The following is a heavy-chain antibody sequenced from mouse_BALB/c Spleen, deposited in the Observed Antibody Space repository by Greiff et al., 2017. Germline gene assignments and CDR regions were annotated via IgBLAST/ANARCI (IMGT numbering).Heavy chain of an antibody. J-gene: IGHJ4*01. D-gene: IGHD4-1*01. CDR2: ISYDGSN. CDR3: ARKGNWEGMDY. V-gene: IGHV3-6*02. Sequence: EVKLQESGPGLVKPSQSLSLTCSVTGYSITSGYYWNWIRQFPGNKLEWMGYISYDGSNNYNPSLKNRISITRDTSKNQFFLKLNSVTTEDTATYYCARKGNWEGMDYWGQGTSVTVSS. CDR1: GYSITSGYY.